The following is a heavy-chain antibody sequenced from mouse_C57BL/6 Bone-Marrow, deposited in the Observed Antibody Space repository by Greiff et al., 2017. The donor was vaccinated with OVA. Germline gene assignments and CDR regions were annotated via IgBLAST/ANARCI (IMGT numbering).Heavy chain of an antibody. J-gene: IGHJ1*03. CDR3: AKLNWYFDV. V-gene: IGHV3-6*01. Sequence: EVHLVESGPGLVKPSQSLSLTCSVTGYSITSGYYWNWIRQFPGNKLEWMGYISYDGSNNYNPSLKNRISITRDTSKNQFFLKLNSVTTEDTATYYCAKLNWYFDVWGTGTTVTVSS. CDR2: ISYDGSN. CDR1: GYSITSGYY.